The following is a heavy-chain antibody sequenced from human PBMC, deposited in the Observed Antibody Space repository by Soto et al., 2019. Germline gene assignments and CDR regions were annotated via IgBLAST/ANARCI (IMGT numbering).Heavy chain of an antibody. Sequence: GGSLRLSCAASGFTFSSYAMSWVRQAPGKGLEWVSAISGSGGNTYYAASVKGRFTSARNNSKNTLYQQRNSLRAENTAVYYCAKDAPMDPNYDYIWGSYPVDYWGQGTLVTVSS. V-gene: IGHV3-23*01. D-gene: IGHD3-16*02. CDR2: ISGSGGNT. CDR3: AKDAPMDPNYDYIWGSYPVDY. CDR1: GFTFSSYA. J-gene: IGHJ4*02.